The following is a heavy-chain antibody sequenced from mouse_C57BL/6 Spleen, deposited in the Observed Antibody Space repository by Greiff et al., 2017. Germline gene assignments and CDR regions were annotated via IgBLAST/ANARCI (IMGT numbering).Heavy chain of an antibody. CDR1: GYTFTDYY. D-gene: IGHD1-1*01. J-gene: IGHJ2*01. CDR2: IHPYNGGT. V-gene: IGHV1-19*01. CDR3: ARRDYYGSSYFDY. Sequence: EVQLQQSGPVLVKPGASVKMSCKASGYTFTDYYMNWVKQSHGKSLEWIGVIHPYNGGTSYNQKFKGKATLTVEKSSSTAYMELNSLTSEDSAVYYCARRDYYGSSYFDYWGQGTTLTVSS.